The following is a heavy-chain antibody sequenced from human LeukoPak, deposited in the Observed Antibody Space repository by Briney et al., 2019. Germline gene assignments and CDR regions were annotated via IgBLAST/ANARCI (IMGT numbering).Heavy chain of an antibody. CDR2: ISSSSSYI. CDR3: ARESIAANYYYGMDV. D-gene: IGHD6-6*01. CDR1: GFTSGNYG. Sequence: GGSLRLSCGASGFTSGNYGMSWVRQASGKGLEWVSSISSSSSYIYYADSVKGRFTISRDNAKNSLYLQMNSLRAEDTAVYYSARESIAANYYYGMDVWGQGTTVTVSS. V-gene: IGHV3-21*01. J-gene: IGHJ6*02.